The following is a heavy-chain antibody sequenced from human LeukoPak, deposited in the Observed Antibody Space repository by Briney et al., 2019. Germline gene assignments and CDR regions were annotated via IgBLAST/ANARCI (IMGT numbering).Heavy chain of an antibody. Sequence: ASVKVSCKASEYTFTSYYMHWVRQAPGQGLEWMGIINPSGGSTSYAQKFQGRVTMTRDMSTSTVYMELSSLRSDDTAVYYCARIPGRLRADYYYYYMDVWGKGTTVTVS. J-gene: IGHJ6*03. CDR3: ARIPGRLRADYYYYYMDV. CDR2: INPSGGST. CDR1: EYTFTSYY. V-gene: IGHV1-46*01. D-gene: IGHD5-12*01.